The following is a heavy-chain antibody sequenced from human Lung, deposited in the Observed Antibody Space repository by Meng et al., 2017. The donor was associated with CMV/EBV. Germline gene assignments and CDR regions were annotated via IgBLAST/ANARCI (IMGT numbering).Heavy chain of an antibody. CDR3: ARDAGTIAVSGIGDY. Sequence: SVKVSXKASGYIFTKYGVNWMRQAPGQGPEWMGWISAYNGDTMYAPKVQGRVTMTTGTSTSTAYMELRGLRSDDTAVYYCARDAGTIAVSGIGDYWGQGXLVTVSS. CDR2: ISAYNGDT. CDR1: GYIFTKYG. D-gene: IGHD6-19*01. J-gene: IGHJ4*02. V-gene: IGHV1-18*01.